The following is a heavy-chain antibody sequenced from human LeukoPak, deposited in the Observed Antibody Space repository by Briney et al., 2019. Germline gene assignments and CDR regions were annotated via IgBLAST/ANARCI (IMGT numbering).Heavy chain of an antibody. V-gene: IGHV3-7*01. Sequence: PGGSLRLSCAASGFTFSSYAMSWVRQAPGKGLQWVANIKTDGSEKYYVDSVKGRFTISRDNAKNPLYLQMNSLRAEDTAVYYCAKDRGNAFDIWGQGTMVTVSS. D-gene: IGHD3-10*01. J-gene: IGHJ3*02. CDR2: IKTDGSEK. CDR3: AKDRGNAFDI. CDR1: GFTFSSYA.